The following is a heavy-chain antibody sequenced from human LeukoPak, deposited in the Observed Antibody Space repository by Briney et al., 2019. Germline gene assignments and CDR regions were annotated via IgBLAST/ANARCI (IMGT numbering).Heavy chain of an antibody. CDR2: ISCYDATT. D-gene: IGHD3-10*01. V-gene: IGHV1-18*01. CDR1: GYTFNSHG. CDR3: ARDRDVLLWFGELLYPIWFDP. Sequence: ASVKVSCKASGYTFNSHGISWVRQAPGQGLEWMGWISCYDATTNYAQKFQGRVTMTTDTSTSTAYMELRSLRSDDTAVYYCARDRDVLLWFGELLYPIWFDPWGQGTLVTVSS. J-gene: IGHJ5*02.